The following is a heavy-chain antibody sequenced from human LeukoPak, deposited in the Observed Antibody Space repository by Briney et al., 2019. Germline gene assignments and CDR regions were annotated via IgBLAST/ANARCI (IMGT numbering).Heavy chain of an antibody. V-gene: IGHV3-11*03. J-gene: IGHJ4*02. CDR3: ARWSFDY. Sequence: DSVKGRFTISRDNAKNSLFLQMNSLRAEDTAVYYCARWSFDYWGQGTLVTVSS.